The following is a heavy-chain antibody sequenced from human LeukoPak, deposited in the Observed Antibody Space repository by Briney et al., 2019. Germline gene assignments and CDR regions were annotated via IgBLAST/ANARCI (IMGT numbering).Heavy chain of an antibody. D-gene: IGHD4-17*01. CDR1: GYTFTSYG. V-gene: IGHV1-18*01. CDR3: ARDDYGASAAFDI. CDR2: ISAFNGNR. J-gene: IGHJ3*02. Sequence: ASVKVSCKASGYTFTSYGISWVRQAPGQGLEWMGWISAFNGNRNYAQKVQDRVTMTTDTSTSTAYMELRSLRSDDTAVYYCARDDYGASAAFDIWGQGTVVTVSS.